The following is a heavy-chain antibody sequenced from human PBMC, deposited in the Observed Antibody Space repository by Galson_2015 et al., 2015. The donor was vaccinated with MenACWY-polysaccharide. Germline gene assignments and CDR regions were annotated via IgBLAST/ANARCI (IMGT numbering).Heavy chain of an antibody. D-gene: IGHD3-9*01. CDR2: INAGNGDT. V-gene: IGHV1-3*01. CDR1: GYIFTNNG. Sequence: SVKVSCKASGYIFTNNGMHWVRQAPGQRLEWMGWINAGNGDTGYSQNFQGRVTITRDTSANTVYIELSSLRSEDTAVYFCARDVDKTGYYFDYWGQGTLVTVSS. CDR3: ARDVDKTGYYFDY. J-gene: IGHJ4*02.